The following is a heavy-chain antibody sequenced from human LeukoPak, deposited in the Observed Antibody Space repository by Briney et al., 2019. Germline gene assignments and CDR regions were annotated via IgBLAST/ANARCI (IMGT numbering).Heavy chain of an antibody. CDR3: ARRYWNYVYYFDY. CDR2: INPNSGGT. Sequence: ASVKVSCKASGYSFTGYYMHWVRQAPGQGLEWMGWINPNSGGTNYAQKFQGRVTMTRDTSISTAYMELSRLRSDDTAVYYCARRYWNYVYYFDYWGPGTLVTVSS. D-gene: IGHD1-7*01. V-gene: IGHV1-2*02. J-gene: IGHJ4*02. CDR1: GYSFTGYY.